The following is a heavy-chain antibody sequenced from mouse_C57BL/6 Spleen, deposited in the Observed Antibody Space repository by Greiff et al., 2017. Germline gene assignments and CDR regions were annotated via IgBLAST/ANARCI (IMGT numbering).Heavy chain of an antibody. D-gene: IGHD4-1*01. CDR1: GFTFSDYG. CDR3: ARSNWGYAMDN. Sequence: EVKVVESGGGLVKPGGSLKLSCAASGFTFSDYGMHWVRQAPEQGLEWVAYISSGSSTIYYADTVKGRFTISRDNAKNTLFLQMTSLRSEDTAMYYCARSNWGYAMDNWGQGTSVTVSS. J-gene: IGHJ4*01. CDR2: ISSGSSTI. V-gene: IGHV5-17*01.